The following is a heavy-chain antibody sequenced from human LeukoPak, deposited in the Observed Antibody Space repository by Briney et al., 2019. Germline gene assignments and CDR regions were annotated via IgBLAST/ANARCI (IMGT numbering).Heavy chain of an antibody. V-gene: IGHV3-7*01. Sequence: GGSLRLSCAASGFTFSTSWMTWVRQAPGKGLEWVANIKQDESEKYYVDSVKGRFTISRDNAKYSLYLEMNSLRAEDTAVYYCARGLRDNSVYRPLDYWGQGILVTVSS. CDR3: ARGLRDNSVYRPLDY. CDR2: IKQDESEK. D-gene: IGHD5/OR15-5a*01. CDR1: GFTFSTSW. J-gene: IGHJ4*02.